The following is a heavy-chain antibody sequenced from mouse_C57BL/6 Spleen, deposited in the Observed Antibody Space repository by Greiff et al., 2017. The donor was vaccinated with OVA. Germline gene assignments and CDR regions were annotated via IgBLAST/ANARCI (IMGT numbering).Heavy chain of an antibody. V-gene: IGHV1-9*01. CDR3: ARPCLGY. J-gene: IGHJ2*01. CDR1: GYTFTGYW. CDR2: ILPGSGST. D-gene: IGHD2-10*02. Sequence: VQLQQSGAELMKPGASVKISCKATGYTFTGYWIEWVKQRPGHGLEWIGEILPGSGSTNYNAKFKGKATFTADTSSNTAYMQLSTLTTEDSAIYYCARPCLGYWGQGTTLTVSS.